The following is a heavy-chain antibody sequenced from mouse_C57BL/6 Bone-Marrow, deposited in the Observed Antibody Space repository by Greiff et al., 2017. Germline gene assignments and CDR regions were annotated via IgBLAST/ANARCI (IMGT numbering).Heavy chain of an antibody. CDR2: IDPSDSYT. CDR3: AREDDYGFAY. V-gene: IGHV1-69*01. CDR1: GYTFTSYW. D-gene: IGHD2-4*01. Sequence: QVQLQQSGAELVMPGASVKLSCKASGYTFTSYWMPWVKQRPGQGLEWIGEIDPSDSYTNYNQKFKGKSTLTVDKSSSTAYMQLSSLTSEDSAVYYGAREDDYGFAYWGQGTLVTVSA. J-gene: IGHJ3*01.